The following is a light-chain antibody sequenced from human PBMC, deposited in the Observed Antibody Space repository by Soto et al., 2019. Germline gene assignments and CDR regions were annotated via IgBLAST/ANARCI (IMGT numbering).Light chain of an antibody. J-gene: IGLJ2*01. Sequence: QSALTQPPSASGSPGQSVTISCTGTSSDLGGYNYVSWYQQHPGKAPKLMIYEVNKRPSGVPDRFSGSKSGNTASLTVSGLQAEDEADYYCSSYAGSNNLLFGGGTKLTVL. CDR2: EVN. CDR1: SSDLGGYNY. V-gene: IGLV2-8*01. CDR3: SSYAGSNNLL.